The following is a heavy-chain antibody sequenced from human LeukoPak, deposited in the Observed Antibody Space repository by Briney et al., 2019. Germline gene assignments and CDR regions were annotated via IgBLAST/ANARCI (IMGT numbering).Heavy chain of an antibody. CDR2: MFYTGST. CDR1: GGSFGSYY. V-gene: IGHV4-59*01. Sequence: SETLSLTCTVSGGSFGSYYLSWIRQSPGKGLEWIGFMFYTGSTNYNPSVMSRVSISRDASKNHFSLKLNSLTAADTALYFCARGDDADVYLSTWGQGILVIVSS. D-gene: IGHD2-2*01. J-gene: IGHJ5*02. CDR3: ARGDDADVYLST.